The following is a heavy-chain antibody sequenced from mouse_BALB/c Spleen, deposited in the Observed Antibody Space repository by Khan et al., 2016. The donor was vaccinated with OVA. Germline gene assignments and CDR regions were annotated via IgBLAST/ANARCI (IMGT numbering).Heavy chain of an antibody. Sequence: QVQLKESGAELVRPGSSVKISCKASGYAFSSYWMNWVKQRPGQGLEWIGQIYPGDGDTNYNGKFKGKATLTADKSSSTAYMQLSSLTSEDSAVYFGEGERGHYGPAWFAYWGQGTLVTVSA. CDR3: EGERGHYGPAWFAY. J-gene: IGHJ3*01. CDR2: IYPGDGDT. V-gene: IGHV1-80*01. CDR1: GYAFSSYW. D-gene: IGHD1-2*01.